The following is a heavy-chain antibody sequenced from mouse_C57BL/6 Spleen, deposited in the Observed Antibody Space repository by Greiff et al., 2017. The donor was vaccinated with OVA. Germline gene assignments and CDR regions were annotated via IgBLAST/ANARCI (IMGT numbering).Heavy chain of an antibody. D-gene: IGHD1-2*01. V-gene: IGHV2-2*01. CDR2: IWSGGST. CDR1: GFSLTSYG. CDR3: ARNSHYGGFYFDY. Sequence: VQLQQSGPGLVQPSQSLSITCTVSGFSLTSYGVHWVRQSPGKGLEWLGVIWSGGSTDYNAAFLSRLSISKDNSKSQVFFKMNSLQADDTAIYYCARNSHYGGFYFDYWGQGTTLTVSS. J-gene: IGHJ2*01.